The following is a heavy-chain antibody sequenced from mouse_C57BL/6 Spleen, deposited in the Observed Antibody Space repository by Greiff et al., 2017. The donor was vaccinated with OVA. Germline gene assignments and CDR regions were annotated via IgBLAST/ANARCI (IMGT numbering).Heavy chain of an antibody. J-gene: IGHJ4*01. D-gene: IGHD2-1*01. CDR3: ARNGGNYEDYYAMDD. CDR2: IYPGSGST. Sequence: QVQLQQPGAELVKPGASVKMSCKASGYTFTSYWITWVKQRPGQGLEWIGDIYPGSGSTNYNEKFKSKATLTVDTSSSTAYMQLSSLTSEDSAVYYCARNGGNYEDYYAMDDWGQGTSVTVSS. V-gene: IGHV1-55*01. CDR1: GYTFTSYW.